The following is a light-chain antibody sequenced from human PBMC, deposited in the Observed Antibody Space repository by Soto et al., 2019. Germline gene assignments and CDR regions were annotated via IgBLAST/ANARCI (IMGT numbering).Light chain of an antibody. V-gene: IGKV1-27*01. Sequence: DIEMTQSPSSLSASVGDRVTITCRASQDIRKSVVWYQQKPGKVPKLLIDSASTLQSGVPFRFSGRRSRTDFTLTIRSLQPEYGATYYFQNYDTFSLTFGGGTKVEI. CDR3: QNYDTFSLT. CDR2: SAS. J-gene: IGKJ4*01. CDR1: QDIRKS.